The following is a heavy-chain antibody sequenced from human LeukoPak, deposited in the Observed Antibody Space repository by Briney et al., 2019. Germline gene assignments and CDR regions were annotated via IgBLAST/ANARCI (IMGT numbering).Heavy chain of an antibody. V-gene: IGHV1-18*04. J-gene: IGHJ4*02. Sequence: ASVKVSCKASGYTFNSYGISWVRQAPGQGLEWMGWISAYNGNKNYAHRLKGRVTMTTDTSTNTAYMKLRSLRPDDTAVYYCARHGAGGFDYWGQGTLVPSPQ. CDR2: ISAYNGNK. CDR3: ARHGAGGFDY. D-gene: IGHD3-16*01. CDR1: GYTFNSYG.